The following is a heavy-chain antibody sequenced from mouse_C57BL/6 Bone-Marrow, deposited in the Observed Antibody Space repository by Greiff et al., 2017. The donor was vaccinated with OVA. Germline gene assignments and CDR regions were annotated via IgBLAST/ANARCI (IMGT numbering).Heavy chain of an antibody. CDR3: ALYYYGLLDY. D-gene: IGHD1-1*01. V-gene: IGHV8-12*01. CDR2: IYWDDDK. Sequence: QVTLKESGPGILQSSQTLSLTCSFSGFSLSTSGMGVSWIRQPSGKGLEWLAHIYWDDDKRYNPSLKSRLTISKDTSRYQVFLKITSVDTADTAXYSCALYYYGLLDYWGQGTTLTVSS. CDR1: GFSLSTSGMG. J-gene: IGHJ2*01.